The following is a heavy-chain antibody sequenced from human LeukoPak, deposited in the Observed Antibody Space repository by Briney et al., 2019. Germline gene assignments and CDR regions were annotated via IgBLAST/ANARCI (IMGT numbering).Heavy chain of an antibody. D-gene: IGHD3-22*01. CDR2: ISGSGGST. V-gene: IGHV3-23*01. CDR1: GFTFSSYA. Sequence: PGGSLRLSCAASGFTFSSYAMSWVRQAPGKGLEWVSAISGSGGSTYYADSVKGRFTISRDNSKNTLYLQMNSLRAEGTAVYYCAKFLAYYYDSSGYYGYWGQGTLVTISS. CDR3: AKFLAYYYDSSGYYGY. J-gene: IGHJ4*02.